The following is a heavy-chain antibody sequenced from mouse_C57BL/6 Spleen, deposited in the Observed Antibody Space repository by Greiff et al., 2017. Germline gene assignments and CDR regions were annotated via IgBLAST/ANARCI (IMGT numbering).Heavy chain of an antibody. CDR2: IWSGGGT. Sequence: QVHVKQSGPGLVQPSQSLSITCTVSGFSLTSYGVHWVRQSPGRGLEWLGVIWSGGGTDYNAAFISRLSISKDNSKSQVFFKMNSLQADDTAIYYCARNYYSNYLDYWGQGTTLTVSS. CDR3: ARNYYSNYLDY. CDR1: GFSLTSYG. V-gene: IGHV2-2*01. D-gene: IGHD2-5*01. J-gene: IGHJ2*01.